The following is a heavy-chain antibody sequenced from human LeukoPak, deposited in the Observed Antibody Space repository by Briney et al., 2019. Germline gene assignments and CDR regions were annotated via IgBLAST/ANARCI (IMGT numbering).Heavy chain of an antibody. Sequence: GGSLRLSCAASGFTFSSYSMNWVRQAPGKGLEWVSSVSSSRAYIYYADSVKGRFTISRDNAKNSLYLQMNSLRAEDTAVYYCAREGRWLQSNFDYWGQGTLVTVSS. CDR3: AREGRWLQSNFDY. CDR1: GFTFSSYS. CDR2: VSSSRAYI. V-gene: IGHV3-21*01. J-gene: IGHJ4*02. D-gene: IGHD5-24*01.